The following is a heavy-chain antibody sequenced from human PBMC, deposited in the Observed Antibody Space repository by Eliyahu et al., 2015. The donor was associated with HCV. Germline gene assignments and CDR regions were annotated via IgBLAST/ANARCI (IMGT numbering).Heavy chain of an antibody. Sequence: EVQLVESGGGLAQPGXSLRXSCAASGFXXDDYAMPWVRQAPGKGLEWVSGISWNSGSIGYADSVKGRFIISRDNAKNSLYLQMNSLRAEDTALYYCAKDGQAAPPRYFDYWGQGTLVTVSS. V-gene: IGHV3-9*01. CDR3: AKDGQAAPPRYFDY. J-gene: IGHJ4*02. D-gene: IGHD6-6*01. CDR1: GFXXDDYA. CDR2: ISWNSGSI.